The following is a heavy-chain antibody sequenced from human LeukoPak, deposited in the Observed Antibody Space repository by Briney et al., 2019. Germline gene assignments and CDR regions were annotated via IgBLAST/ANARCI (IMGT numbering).Heavy chain of an antibody. CDR1: GFTFSSYA. J-gene: IGHJ6*03. CDR2: ISGSGGST. D-gene: IGHD3-10*01. V-gene: IGHV3-23*01. Sequence: GGSLRLSCAASGFTFSSYAMSWVRQAPGKGPEWVSAISGSGGSTYYADSVKGRFTISRDNSKNTLYLQMNSLRAEDTAVYYCAKGSGYGSAYYYYYMDVWGKGTTVTVSS. CDR3: AKGSGYGSAYYYYYMDV.